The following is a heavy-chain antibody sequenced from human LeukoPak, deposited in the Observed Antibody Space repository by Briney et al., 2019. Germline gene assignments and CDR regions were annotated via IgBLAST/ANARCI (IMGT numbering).Heavy chain of an antibody. D-gene: IGHD6-13*01. V-gene: IGHV3-23*01. CDR3: AKPTYIAAAGMNTWFDP. J-gene: IGHJ5*02. Sequence: GGSLRLSCAASGFTFSSYAMSWVRQAPGKGLEWVSAISGSGGSTYYADSVKGWFTISRDNSKNTLYLQMNSLRAEDTAVYYCAKPTYIAAAGMNTWFDPWGQGTLVTVSS. CDR2: ISGSGGST. CDR1: GFTFSSYA.